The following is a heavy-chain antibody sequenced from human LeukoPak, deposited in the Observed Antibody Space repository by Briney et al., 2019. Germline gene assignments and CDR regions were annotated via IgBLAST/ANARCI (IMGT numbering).Heavy chain of an antibody. CDR2: IKADGTDQ. CDR3: ARDHLYYDISGPRFDY. CDR1: GFTFDDYA. D-gene: IGHD3-9*01. V-gene: IGHV3-7*01. Sequence: GGSLRLSCAASGFTFDDYAMHWVRQAPGKGLEWVADIKADGTDQYYVDSVKGRFTILRDNAKNSLYLQMNTLRAEDTAVYYCARDHLYYDISGPRFDYWGQGARVTVSS. J-gene: IGHJ4*02.